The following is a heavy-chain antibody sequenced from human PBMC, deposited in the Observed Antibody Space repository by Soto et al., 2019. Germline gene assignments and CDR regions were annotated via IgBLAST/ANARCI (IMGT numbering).Heavy chain of an antibody. D-gene: IGHD3-3*01. CDR3: AKSDFWSGEDVYYYYGMDV. Sequence: GGSLRLSCAASGFTFSSYAMSWVRQAPGKGLEWVSAISGSGGSTYYADSVKGRFTISRDNSKNTLYLQMNSLRAEDTAVYYCAKSDFWSGEDVYYYYGMDVWGQGTTVTVSS. V-gene: IGHV3-23*01. CDR1: GFTFSSYA. CDR2: ISGSGGST. J-gene: IGHJ6*02.